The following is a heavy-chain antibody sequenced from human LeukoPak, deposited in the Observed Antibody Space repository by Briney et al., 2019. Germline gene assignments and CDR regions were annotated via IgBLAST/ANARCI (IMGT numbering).Heavy chain of an antibody. V-gene: IGHV4-34*01. D-gene: IGHD2-21*01. Sequence: SETLSLTCAVYGGSFSGYYWSWIRQPPGKGLEWIGEINHSGSTNYNPSLKCRVTISVDTSKNQFSLKLSSVTAADTAVYYCARVSLGIEKWGQGILVTVSS. CDR1: GGSFSGYY. CDR3: ARVSLGIEK. J-gene: IGHJ4*02. CDR2: INHSGST.